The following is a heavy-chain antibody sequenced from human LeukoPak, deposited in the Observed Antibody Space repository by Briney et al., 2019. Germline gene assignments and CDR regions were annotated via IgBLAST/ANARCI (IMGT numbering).Heavy chain of an antibody. J-gene: IGHJ5*02. CDR1: GYIFTSYA. CDR3: ARSRTSYSSSWYNWFDP. V-gene: IGHV1-3*01. D-gene: IGHD6-13*01. Sequence: ASVKVSCKASGYIFTSYAIHWVRQAPGQTIEWVGWVNVANGNTKYSQKFQGRVTITRDTSASTAYMELSSLRSEDTAVYYCARSRTSYSSSWYNWFDPWGQGTLVTVSS. CDR2: VNVANGNT.